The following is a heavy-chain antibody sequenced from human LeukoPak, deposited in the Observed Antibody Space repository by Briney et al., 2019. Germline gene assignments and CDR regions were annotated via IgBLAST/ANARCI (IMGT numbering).Heavy chain of an antibody. CDR1: GFTFSSYA. CDR3: AKDEGSSRFWPIDY. Sequence: GGSLRLSCEASGFTFSSYAMSWVRQAPGKGLEWVSAISSSGGSTYYADSVKGRLTISRDNSKNTLYLQMNSLRAEDTAVYYCAKDEGSSRFWPIDYWGQGTLVTVSS. CDR2: ISSSGGST. D-gene: IGHD6-13*01. V-gene: IGHV3-23*01. J-gene: IGHJ4*02.